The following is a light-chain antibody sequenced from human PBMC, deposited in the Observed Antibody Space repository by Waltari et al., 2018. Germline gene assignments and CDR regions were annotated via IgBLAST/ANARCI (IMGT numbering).Light chain of an antibody. CDR2: DSS. CDR3: QQRYKWPLT. J-gene: IGKJ4*01. Sequence: CRSSQSVSTYLAWYQQRPGQAPWLRIYDSSNRATGIPARFSGSGSETDFTLTISSLEPEDFAVYYCQQRYKWPLTFGGGSKVEI. CDR1: QSVSTY. V-gene: IGKV3-11*01.